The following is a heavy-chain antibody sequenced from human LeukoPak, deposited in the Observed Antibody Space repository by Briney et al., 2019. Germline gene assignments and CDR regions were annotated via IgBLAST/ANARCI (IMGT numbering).Heavy chain of an antibody. Sequence: ASVKVSCKASGGTFSSYAISWVRQAPGQGLEWMGRIIPILGIANYAQKFQGRVTITADKSTSTAYMELSSLRSEDTAVYYCARATLWFREPYYYYYMDVWGKGTTVTVSS. CDR1: GGTFSSYA. V-gene: IGHV1-69*04. J-gene: IGHJ6*03. CDR2: IIPILGIA. CDR3: ARATLWFREPYYYYYMDV. D-gene: IGHD3-10*01.